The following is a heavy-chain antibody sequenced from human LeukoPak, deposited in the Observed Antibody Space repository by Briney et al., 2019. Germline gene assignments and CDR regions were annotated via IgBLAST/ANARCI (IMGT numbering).Heavy chain of an antibody. D-gene: IGHD3-3*01. V-gene: IGHV4-34*01. CDR2: INHSGST. CDR3: ARGFSGLRFFEWSIISSGFDY. Sequence: SETLSLTCAVYGGSFSGYYWSWIRQPPGKGLEWIGEINHSGSTNYNPSLKSRVTISVDTSKNQFSLKLSSVTAADTAVYYCARGFSGLRFFEWSIISSGFDYWGQGTLVTVSS. CDR1: GGSFSGYY. J-gene: IGHJ4*02.